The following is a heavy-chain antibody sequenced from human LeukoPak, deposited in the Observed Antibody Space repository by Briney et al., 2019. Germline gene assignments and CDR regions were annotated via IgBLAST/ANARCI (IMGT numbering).Heavy chain of an antibody. V-gene: IGHV1-18*01. CDR1: GYTSDFMKYG. D-gene: IGHD3-3*01. CDR3: AEEIWSGNYNI. J-gene: IGHJ4*02. Sequence: GASVKVSCKTSGYTSDFMKYGVAWVRQAPGQGLEWMGWINPDSGHANYAQKFQGRVSMTTHTSTTTAYMELRSLRSEDTAVYYCAEEIWSGNYNIWGQGTLVSVSS. CDR2: INPDSGHA.